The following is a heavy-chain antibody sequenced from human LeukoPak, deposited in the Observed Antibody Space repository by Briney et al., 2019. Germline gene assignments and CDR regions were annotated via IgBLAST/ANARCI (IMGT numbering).Heavy chain of an antibody. Sequence: SQTLSLTCTVSGGSISSGDYYWSWIRQPPGKGLEWIGYIYYSGSTYYNPSLKSRVTISVDTSKNQFSLKLSSVTAADTAVYYCARGVVAATPKGDWFDPWGQGTLVTVSS. D-gene: IGHD2-15*01. CDR1: GGSISSGDYY. V-gene: IGHV4-30-4*08. J-gene: IGHJ5*02. CDR2: IYYSGST. CDR3: ARGVVAATPKGDWFDP.